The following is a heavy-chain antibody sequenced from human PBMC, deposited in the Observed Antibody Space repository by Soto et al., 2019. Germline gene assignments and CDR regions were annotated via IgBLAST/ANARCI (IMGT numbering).Heavy chain of an antibody. CDR2: INHSGST. Sequence: PSETLSLTCAVYGGSFSVYDWSWIRQPPGKGLEWIGEINHSGSTNYNPSLKSRVTISVDTSKNQFSLKLSSVTAADTAVYYCAGGLPLVEDYYVLDDWGQVTKV. V-gene: IGHV4-34*01. J-gene: IGHJ6*02. D-gene: IGHD3-3*01. CDR1: GGSFSVYD. CDR3: AGGLPLVEDYYVLDD.